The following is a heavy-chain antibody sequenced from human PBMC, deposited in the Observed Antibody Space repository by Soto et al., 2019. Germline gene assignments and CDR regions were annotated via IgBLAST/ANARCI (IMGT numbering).Heavy chain of an antibody. Sequence: SETLSLTCTVSGGSISSGGYYWSWIRQHPGKGLEWIGYIYYSGSTYYNPSLKSRVTISVDTSKNQFSLKLSSVTAADTAVYYCASGLGTTDYYYYGMDVWGQGTTVTVSS. CDR3: ASGLGTTDYYYYGMDV. CDR1: GGSISSGGYY. V-gene: IGHV4-31*03. D-gene: IGHD1-7*01. CDR2: IYYSGST. J-gene: IGHJ6*02.